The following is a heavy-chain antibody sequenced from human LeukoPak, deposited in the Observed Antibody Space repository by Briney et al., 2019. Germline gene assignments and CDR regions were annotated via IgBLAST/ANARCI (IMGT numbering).Heavy chain of an antibody. J-gene: IGHJ2*01. D-gene: IGHD3-10*01. V-gene: IGHV3-74*01. CDR3: ARGRGWYFDL. Sequence: PGGSLRLSCAASGFTFSNYWMHWVRQVPGKGLVWVSHINSDGRIINYADSVKGRFTISRDNAKNTLYRQMNSLRVEDTAVYYCARGRGWYFDLWGRGTLVTVSS. CDR1: GFTFSNYW. CDR2: INSDGRII.